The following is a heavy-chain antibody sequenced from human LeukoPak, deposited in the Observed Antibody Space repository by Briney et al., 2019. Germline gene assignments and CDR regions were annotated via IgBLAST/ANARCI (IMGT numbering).Heavy chain of an antibody. CDR3: ARLRDYYDSGHGFDP. CDR2: IYYSGST. V-gene: IGHV4-59*08. CDR1: GGSISSYY. Sequence: SETLSLTCTGSGGSISSYYWSWIRQPPGKGLEWIGYIYYSGSTNYNPSLKSRVTISVDTSKNQFSLKLSSVTAADTAVYYCARLRDYYDSGHGFDPWGQGTLVTVSS. D-gene: IGHD3-22*01. J-gene: IGHJ5*02.